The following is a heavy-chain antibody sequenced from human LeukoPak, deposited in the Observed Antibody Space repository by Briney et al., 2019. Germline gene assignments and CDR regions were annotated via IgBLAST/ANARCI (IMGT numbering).Heavy chain of an antibody. Sequence: ASVKVSCKASGYTFTSYYVHWVRQAPGQGLEWMAIINPNGGSTSYAQKFQGRVTMTRDTSTSTVYMELSGLRSEDTAVYYCARDKNPEWLTVVGYYFDYWGQGTLVTVSS. V-gene: IGHV1-46*01. CDR2: INPNGGST. J-gene: IGHJ4*02. D-gene: IGHD3-3*01. CDR1: GYTFTSYY. CDR3: ARDKNPEWLTVVGYYFDY.